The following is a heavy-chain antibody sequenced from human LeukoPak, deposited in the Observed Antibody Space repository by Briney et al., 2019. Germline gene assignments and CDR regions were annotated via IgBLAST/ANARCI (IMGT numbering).Heavy chain of an antibody. V-gene: IGHV3-64*01. CDR1: GFTFSSYA. CDR3: ARVIAVAEYYFDY. D-gene: IGHD6-19*01. CDR2: ISSNGGST. Sequence: GGSLRLSCAASGFTFSSYAMHWVRQAPGKGLEYVSAISSNGGSTYYANSVKGRFTISRDNSKNTLYLQMGSLRAEDMAVYHCARVIAVAEYYFDYGGQEPLVTVS. J-gene: IGHJ4*02.